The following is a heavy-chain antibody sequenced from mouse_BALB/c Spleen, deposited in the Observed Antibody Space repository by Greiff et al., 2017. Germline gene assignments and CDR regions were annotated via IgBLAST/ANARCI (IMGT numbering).Heavy chain of an antibody. CDR3: ARHGGPYSSGYRRYAIDY. Sequence: EVMLVESGGGLVKLGGSLKLSCAASGFTFSSYYMSWVRQTPEKRLELVAAINSNGGSTYYPDTVKGRFTISRDNAKNTLYLQMSSLKSEDTALYYCARHGGPYSSGYRRYAIDYWGQGTSVTVSS. J-gene: IGHJ4*01. D-gene: IGHD3-1*01. V-gene: IGHV5-6-2*01. CDR1: GFTFSSYY. CDR2: INSNGGST.